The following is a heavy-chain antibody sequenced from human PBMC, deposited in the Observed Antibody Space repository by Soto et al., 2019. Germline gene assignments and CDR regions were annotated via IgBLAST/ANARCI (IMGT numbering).Heavy chain of an antibody. Sequence: PSETLSLTCTVSGGSISSSSYYWGWIRQPPGKGLEWIGSIYYSGSTYYNPSLKSRVTISVDTSKNQFSLKLSSVTAADTAVYYCAPAYYYDSSGYYDHWYFQHWGQGTLVTVSS. V-gene: IGHV4-39*01. CDR1: GGSISSSSYY. CDR2: IYYSGST. CDR3: APAYYYDSSGYYDHWYFQH. D-gene: IGHD3-22*01. J-gene: IGHJ1*01.